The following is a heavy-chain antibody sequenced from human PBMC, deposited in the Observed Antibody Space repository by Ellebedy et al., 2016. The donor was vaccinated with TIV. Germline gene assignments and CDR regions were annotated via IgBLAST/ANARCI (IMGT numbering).Heavy chain of an antibody. Sequence: GSLRLXXKVSGGSMKKGDQYWAWIRQPPGKGLEWIGTMYSSGTTYYSASLKSRVTMSLDTSKKQFSLKLRSVTAADTAVYYCARLGGLEVAFEAAADYFQFWGQGTRVTVSS. CDR2: MYSSGTT. D-gene: IGHD5-24*01. CDR1: GGSMKKGDQY. J-gene: IGHJ1*01. CDR3: ARLGGLEVAFEAAADYFQF. V-gene: IGHV4-39*01.